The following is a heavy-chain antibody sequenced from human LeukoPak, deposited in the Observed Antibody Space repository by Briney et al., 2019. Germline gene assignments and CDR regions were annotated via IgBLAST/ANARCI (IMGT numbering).Heavy chain of an antibody. CDR2: ISGSGGST. CDR1: GFTFSSYA. Sequence: PGGSLRLSCAASGFTFSSYAMSWVRQAPGKGLEWVSAISGSGGSTYYADSVKGRFTISRDNSKNTLYLQMNSLRAEDTAVYYCAKDVVVVAAVCYYGMDVWGQGTTVTVSS. CDR3: AKDVVVVAAVCYYGMDV. J-gene: IGHJ6*02. V-gene: IGHV3-23*01. D-gene: IGHD2-15*01.